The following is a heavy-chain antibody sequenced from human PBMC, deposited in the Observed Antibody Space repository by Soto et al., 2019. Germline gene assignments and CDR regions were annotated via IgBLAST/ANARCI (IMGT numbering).Heavy chain of an antibody. J-gene: IGHJ4*02. D-gene: IGHD3-22*01. V-gene: IGHV3-30*18. CDR2: ISYDGSNK. CDR1: GFTFSSYG. CDR3: AKDQNYYDSSGYYSAYFAY. Sequence: QVQLVESGGGVVQPGRSLRLSCAASGFTFSSYGMHWVRQAPGKGLEWVAVISYDGSNKYYADSVKGRFTISRDNSKNTLYLQMNSLRAEDTAVYYCAKDQNYYDSSGYYSAYFAYWGQGTLVTVSS.